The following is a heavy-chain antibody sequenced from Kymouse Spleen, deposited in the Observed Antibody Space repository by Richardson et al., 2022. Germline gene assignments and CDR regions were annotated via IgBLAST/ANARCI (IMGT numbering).Heavy chain of an antibody. V-gene: IGHV3-73*02. D-gene: IGHD1-7*01,IGHD4-23*01. J-gene: IGHJ4*02. CDR3: TSHNGGTLDY. CDR2: IRSKANSYAT. CDR1: GFTFSGSA. Sequence: EVQLVESGGGLVQPGGSLKLSCAASGFTFSGSAMHWVRQASGKGLEWVGRIRSKANSYATAYAASVKGRFTISRDDSKNTAYLQMNSLKTEDTAVYYCTSHNGGTLDYWGQGTLVTVSS.